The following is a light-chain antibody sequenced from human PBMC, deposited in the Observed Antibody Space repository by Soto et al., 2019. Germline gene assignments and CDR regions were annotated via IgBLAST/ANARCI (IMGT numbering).Light chain of an antibody. CDR2: GAS. J-gene: IGKJ5*01. CDR1: QSVSSN. V-gene: IGKV3-15*01. CDR3: QQYNSGPYT. Sequence: EVVMTQSPATLSVSPWERATLSCRASQSVSSNLAWYQQKPGQAPRLLIYGASTRATGVPARFSGSGSGTEFTLTISSLQSEDFAVYYCQQYNSGPYTFGQGTRLEIK.